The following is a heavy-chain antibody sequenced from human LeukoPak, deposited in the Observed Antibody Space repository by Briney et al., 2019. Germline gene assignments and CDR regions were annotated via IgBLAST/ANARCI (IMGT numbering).Heavy chain of an antibody. CDR3: ARAGEVYNSGSYLEY. Sequence: PSETLSLTCTVSGGSISSYYWSWIRQPAGKGLEWIGRIYTSGSTNYNPSLKSRVTMSVDTSKNQFSLKLSSVTAADTAVYYCARAGEVYNSGSYLEYWGQGTLVTVSS. CDR2: IYTSGST. D-gene: IGHD6-19*01. CDR1: GGSISSYY. J-gene: IGHJ4*02. V-gene: IGHV4-4*07.